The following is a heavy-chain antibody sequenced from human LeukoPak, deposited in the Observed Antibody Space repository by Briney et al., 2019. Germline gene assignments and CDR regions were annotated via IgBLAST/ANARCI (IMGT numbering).Heavy chain of an antibody. CDR2: IKQDGSEK. D-gene: IGHD6-19*01. V-gene: IGHV3-7*03. Sequence: PGGSLRLSCAASGFTFSSYWMSWVRQAPGKGLEWVANIKQDGSEKYYVDSVKGRFTISRDNAKNSLYLQMNSLRAEDTAVYYCTALGGSSGWYSGAFDIWGQGTMVTVSS. CDR1: GFTFSSYW. J-gene: IGHJ3*02. CDR3: TALGGSSGWYSGAFDI.